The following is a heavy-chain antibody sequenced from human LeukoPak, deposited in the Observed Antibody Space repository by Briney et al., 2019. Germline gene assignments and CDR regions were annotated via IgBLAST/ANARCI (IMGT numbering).Heavy chain of an antibody. CDR1: GVSISSSSYY. CDR3: ARDNMSHWFDP. Sequence: SETLSLTCTVSGVSISSSSYYWGWIRQPPGKGLEWIGSIYSSGSTYYNSSLKSRVTISVDTSKNQFSLKLTSVTAADTAVYYCARDNMSHWFDPWGQGTLVTVSS. CDR2: IYSSGST. V-gene: IGHV4-39*07. D-gene: IGHD2/OR15-2a*01. J-gene: IGHJ5*02.